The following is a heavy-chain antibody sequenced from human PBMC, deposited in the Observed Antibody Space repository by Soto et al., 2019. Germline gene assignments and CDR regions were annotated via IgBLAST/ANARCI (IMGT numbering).Heavy chain of an antibody. J-gene: IGHJ4*02. D-gene: IGHD5-12*01. CDR2: IKDGGRT. Sequence: QVQLQQWGAGLLKPSETLSLNCAVNGGSLSGYYWSWIRQPPGKGLEWIGEIKDGGRTNYSPSLKNRATISSDTSNNQFSLRLYSVTAADAGVYCCARGQEGVVATHWDQGTLVTVSS. CDR1: GGSLSGYY. V-gene: IGHV4-34*01. CDR3: ARGQEGVVATH.